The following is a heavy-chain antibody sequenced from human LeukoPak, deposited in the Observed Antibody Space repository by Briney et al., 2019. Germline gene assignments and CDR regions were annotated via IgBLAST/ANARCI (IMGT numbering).Heavy chain of an antibody. CDR3: AKGGRPGHGSGWYPDS. Sequence: TGGSLRLSCAASGFTVSSNYMSWVRQAPGKGLEWVSVISGSGGSTYYADSVKGRFTISRDNSKNTLYLQMNSLRAEDTALYYCAKGGRPGHGSGWYPDSWGQGTLVAVSS. V-gene: IGHV3-23*01. J-gene: IGHJ4*02. CDR2: ISGSGGST. CDR1: GFTVSSNY. D-gene: IGHD6-19*01.